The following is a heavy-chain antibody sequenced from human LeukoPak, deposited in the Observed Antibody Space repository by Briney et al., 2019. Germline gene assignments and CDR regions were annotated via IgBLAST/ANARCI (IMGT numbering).Heavy chain of an antibody. CDR3: ARGGTVTPIDY. Sequence: SSETLSLTCTVSGGSISSYYWSWIRQPPGKGLEWIGYIYYSGSTNYNPSLKSRVTISVDRSKNQFSLKLSSVTAADTAVYYCARGGTVTPIDYWGQGTLVTVSS. CDR1: GGSISSYY. J-gene: IGHJ4*02. CDR2: IYYSGST. V-gene: IGHV4-59*12. D-gene: IGHD1-14*01.